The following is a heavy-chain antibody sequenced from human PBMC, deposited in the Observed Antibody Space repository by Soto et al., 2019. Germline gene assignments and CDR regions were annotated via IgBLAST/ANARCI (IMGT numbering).Heavy chain of an antibody. CDR3: ARDEYSSSIVDYYYYGMDV. CDR1: GGTFSSYA. CDR2: IIPIFGTA. Sequence: SVKVSCKASGGTFSSYAISWVRQAPGQGLEWMGGIIPIFGTANYAQKFQGRVTITADESTSTAYMELSSLRSEDTAVYYCARDEYSSSIVDYYYYGMDVWGQGTTVTVSS. D-gene: IGHD6-6*01. J-gene: IGHJ6*02. V-gene: IGHV1-69*13.